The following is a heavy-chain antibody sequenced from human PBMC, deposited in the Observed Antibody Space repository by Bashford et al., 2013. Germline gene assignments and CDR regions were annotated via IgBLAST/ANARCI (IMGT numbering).Heavy chain of an antibody. CDR3: AKRVVLTSYRYFDL. Sequence: VRQAPGKGLEWVSAISGNGVTTYYADSVKGRFTISRDNSKNTLYLQMNSLRAEDTAVYFCAKRVVLTSYRYFDLWGRGTLVTVSS. J-gene: IGHJ2*01. V-gene: IGHV3-23*01. D-gene: IGHD2-8*02. CDR2: ISGNGVTT.